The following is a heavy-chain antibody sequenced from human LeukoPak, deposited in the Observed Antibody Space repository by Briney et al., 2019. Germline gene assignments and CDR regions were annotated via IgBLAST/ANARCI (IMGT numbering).Heavy chain of an antibody. CDR1: GGSISSSNW. Sequence: SETLFLTCAVSGGSISSSNWWSWVRQPPGKGLEWIGEIYHSGSTNYNPSLKSRVTISVDTSKNQFSLELSSVTAADTAVYYCARDRYYDSSGYPYYFDYWGQGTLVTVSS. V-gene: IGHV4-4*02. CDR3: ARDRYYDSSGYPYYFDY. D-gene: IGHD3-22*01. CDR2: IYHSGST. J-gene: IGHJ4*02.